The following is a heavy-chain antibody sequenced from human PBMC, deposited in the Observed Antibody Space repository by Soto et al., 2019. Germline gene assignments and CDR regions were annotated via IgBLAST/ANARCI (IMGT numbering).Heavy chain of an antibody. CDR1: GDSVSSNSAA. D-gene: IGHD6-19*01. J-gene: IGHJ4*02. CDR2: TYYRSKWYN. Sequence: KQSQTLSLTCAISGDSVSSNSAAWNWIRQSPSRGLEWLGRTYYRSKWYNDYAVSVKSRITINPDTSKNQFSLQLNSVTPEDTAVYYCARDIGGGQWLVLNYFDYWGQGTLVTVSS. CDR3: ARDIGGGQWLVLNYFDY. V-gene: IGHV6-1*01.